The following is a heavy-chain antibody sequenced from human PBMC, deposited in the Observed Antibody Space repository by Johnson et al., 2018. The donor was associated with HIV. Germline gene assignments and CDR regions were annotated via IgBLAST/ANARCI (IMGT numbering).Heavy chain of an antibody. CDR3: AKYHDYYDSSGSAYEI. Sequence: QVQLVESGGGVVQPGRSLRLSCAASGFTFSSYAMHWVRQAPGKGLVWVAVISYDGSNKYYADSVKGRFPISRDNSKNTLYLQMNSLRAEDTAVYYCAKYHDYYDSSGSAYEISGQGTMVTVSS. J-gene: IGHJ3*02. D-gene: IGHD3-22*01. CDR1: GFTFSSYA. V-gene: IGHV3-30-3*02. CDR2: ISYDGSNK.